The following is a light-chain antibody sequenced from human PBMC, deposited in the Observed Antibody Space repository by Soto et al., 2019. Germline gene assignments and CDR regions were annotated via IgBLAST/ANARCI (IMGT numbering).Light chain of an antibody. CDR2: GAS. CDR1: QSVSSRY. CDR3: QQFGSSPTYT. J-gene: IGKJ2*01. Sequence: EIVLTQSPGTLSLSPGERATLSCRASQSVSSRYLAWYQQKPGQAPRLLIYGASSRATGIPDRFSGSGSGADLTLTISRLEPEDVAVYYCQQFGSSPTYTFGQGTKLEIK. V-gene: IGKV3-20*01.